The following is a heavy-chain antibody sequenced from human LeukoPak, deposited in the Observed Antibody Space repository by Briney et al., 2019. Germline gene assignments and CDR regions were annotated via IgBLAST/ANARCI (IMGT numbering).Heavy chain of an antibody. CDR2: ISSSSSYI. CDR3: ASRYLDYYYYYGMDV. Sequence: GGSLRLSCADSGFTFSSYSMNWVRQAPGKGLEWVSSISSSSSYIYYADSVKGRFTISRDNAKNSLYLQMNSLRAEDTAVYYCASRYLDYYYYYGMDVWGQGTTVTVSS. V-gene: IGHV3-21*01. CDR1: GFTFSSYS. J-gene: IGHJ6*02. D-gene: IGHD1-14*01.